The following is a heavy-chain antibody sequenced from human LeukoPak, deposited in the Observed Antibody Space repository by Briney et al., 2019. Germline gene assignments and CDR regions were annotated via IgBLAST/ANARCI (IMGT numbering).Heavy chain of an antibody. CDR3: ARDIAAAGTIYYYYYGMDV. V-gene: IGHV3-30*03. Sequence: GGSLRLSCAASTFSFSAYGMHWVRQAPGKGLEWVAVISDDGSKKYYGDSVKGRFTISRDNAKNSLYLQMNSLRAEDTAVYYCARDIAAAGTIYYYYYGMDVWGQGTTVTVSS. CDR1: TFSFSAYG. D-gene: IGHD6-13*01. J-gene: IGHJ6*02. CDR2: ISDDGSKK.